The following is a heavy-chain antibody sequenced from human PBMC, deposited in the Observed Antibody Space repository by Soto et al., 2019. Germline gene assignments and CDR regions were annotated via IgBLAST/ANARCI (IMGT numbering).Heavy chain of an antibody. V-gene: IGHV1-46*03. J-gene: IGHJ4*02. Sequence: ASVKVSCKASGYTFTSYYIHWVRQAPGQGLEWMGIINPSVNTTNYAQKFQGRVTMTTDTSTSTVYMELSSLRSEDTAVYYCARGARYFDYWGQGTLVTVSS. CDR1: GYTFTSYY. CDR2: INPSVNTT. D-gene: IGHD3-16*01. CDR3: ARGARYFDY.